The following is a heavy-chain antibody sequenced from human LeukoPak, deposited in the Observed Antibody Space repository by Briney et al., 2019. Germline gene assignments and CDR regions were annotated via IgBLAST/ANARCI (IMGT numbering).Heavy chain of an antibody. CDR1: GFTFRRYG. D-gene: IGHD3-10*02. CDR2: ISSSGSTI. J-gene: IGHJ6*04. V-gene: IGHV3-48*03. CDR3: AELGITMIGVV. Sequence: GGTLRLSCAASGFTFRRYGMSWVRQAPGKGLEWVSYISSSGSTIYYADSVKGRFTISRDNAKNSLYLRMNSLRAEDTAVYYCAELGITMIGVVWGKGTTVTISS.